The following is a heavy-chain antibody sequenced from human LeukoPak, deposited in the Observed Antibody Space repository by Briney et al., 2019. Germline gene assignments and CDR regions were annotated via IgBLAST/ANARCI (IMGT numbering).Heavy chain of an antibody. CDR1: GYSFTSYW. CDR3: ARDFGSY. Sequence: GESLKISCKGSGYSFTSYWIGWVRQATGQGLEWMGWMNPNSGNTGYAQKFQGRVTMTRNTSISTAYMELSSLRSEDTAVYYCARDFGSYWGQGTLVTVSS. V-gene: IGHV1-8*02. J-gene: IGHJ4*02. CDR2: MNPNSGNT. D-gene: IGHD3-16*01.